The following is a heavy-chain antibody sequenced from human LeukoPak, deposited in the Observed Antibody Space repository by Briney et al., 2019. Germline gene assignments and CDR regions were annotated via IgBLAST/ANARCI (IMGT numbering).Heavy chain of an antibody. CDR1: GGSFSGYY. D-gene: IGHD6-19*01. CDR2: INHSGST. V-gene: IGHV4-34*01. J-gene: IGHJ4*02. Sequence: KPSETLSLTCAVYGGSFSGYYWGWIRQPPGKGLEWIGEINHSGSTNYNPSLKSRVTISVDTSKNQFSLKLSSVTAADTAVYYCARRGRSGWGYWGQGTLVTVSS. CDR3: ARRGRSGWGY.